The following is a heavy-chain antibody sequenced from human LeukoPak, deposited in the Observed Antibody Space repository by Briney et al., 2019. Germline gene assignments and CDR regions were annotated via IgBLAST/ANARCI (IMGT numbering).Heavy chain of an antibody. CDR2: ISSSSSYI. CDR3: ARDLRYQLLIFRPYGMDV. CDR1: GSTFSSYS. D-gene: IGHD2-2*01. V-gene: IGHV3-21*01. Sequence: GGSLGLSCAASGSTFSSYSMNWVRQAPGKGLEWVSSISSSSSYIYYADSVKGRFTISRDNAKNSLYLQMNSLRAEDTAVYYCARDLRYQLLIFRPYGMDVWGQGTTVTVSS. J-gene: IGHJ6*02.